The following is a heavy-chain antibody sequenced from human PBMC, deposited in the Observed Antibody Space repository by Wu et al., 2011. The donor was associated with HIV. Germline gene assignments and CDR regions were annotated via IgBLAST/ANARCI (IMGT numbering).Heavy chain of an antibody. CDR3: ARVSYDILTGVDDD. V-gene: IGHV1-2*02. Sequence: QGQLEQSGAEVKKPGASVQVSCKASGYPFTKYYMHWVRQAPGQGLEWMGSVNPNSGGTTYAQKFQGRVTMTRDTSISTAYMELSRLRSDDTAVYYCARVSYDILTGVDDDWGQGTLVTVSS. CDR2: VNPNSGGT. D-gene: IGHD3-9*01. J-gene: IGHJ4*02. CDR1: GYPFTKYY.